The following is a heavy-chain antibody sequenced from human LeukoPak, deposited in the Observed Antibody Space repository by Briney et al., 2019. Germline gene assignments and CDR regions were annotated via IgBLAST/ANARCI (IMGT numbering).Heavy chain of an antibody. CDR3: ARDQRGGNTEGFDY. V-gene: IGHV3-30*04. Sequence: GGSLRLSCAASGFTFSSYAMHWVRQAPGKGLEWVAVISYDGSNKYYADSVKGRFTISRDNSKNTLYLQMNSLRAEDTAVYYCARDQRGGNTEGFDYWGQGTLVTVSS. J-gene: IGHJ4*02. CDR2: ISYDGSNK. D-gene: IGHD4-23*01. CDR1: GFTFSSYA.